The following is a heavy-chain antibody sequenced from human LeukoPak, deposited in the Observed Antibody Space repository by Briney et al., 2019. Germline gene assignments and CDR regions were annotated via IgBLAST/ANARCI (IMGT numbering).Heavy chain of an antibody. D-gene: IGHD3-3*01. V-gene: IGHV3-30*02. CDR2: IRPDGSNE. CDR1: RFIFSTYG. Sequence: GGSLRLSCAASRFIFSTYGMHWVRQAPGKGLEWVAFIRPDGSNEYYAASVRGRFAISRDNSQNTLHLQMNSLRAEDTAVYYCARGAYDFWSGYAPPYFDYWGQGTLVTVSS. CDR3: ARGAYDFWSGYAPPYFDY. J-gene: IGHJ4*02.